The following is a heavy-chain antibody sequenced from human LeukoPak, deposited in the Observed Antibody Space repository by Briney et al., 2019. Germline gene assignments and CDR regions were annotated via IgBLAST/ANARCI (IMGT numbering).Heavy chain of an antibody. CDR1: GFTFSSYS. D-gene: IGHD3-3*01. J-gene: IGHJ4*02. V-gene: IGHV3-48*01. CDR2: ISSSSSTI. Sequence: GGSLRLSCAASGFTFSSYSMNWVRQPPGKGLEWVSYISSSSSTIYYADSVKGRFTISRDNAKNSLYLQMNSLRAEDTAVYYCARASITLFGRWVDYWGQGTLVTVSS. CDR3: ARASITLFGRWVDY.